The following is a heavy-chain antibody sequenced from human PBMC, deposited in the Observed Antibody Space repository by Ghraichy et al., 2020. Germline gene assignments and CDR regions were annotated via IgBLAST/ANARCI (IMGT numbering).Heavy chain of an antibody. D-gene: IGHD3-22*01. CDR3: ARHKRTNSKYYYDSSPLDY. CDR2: IYYSGST. CDR1: GGSISSYY. J-gene: IGHJ4*02. Sequence: SETLSLTCTVSGGSISSYYWSWIRQPPGKGLEWIGYIYYSGSTNYNPSLKSRVTISVDTSKNQFSLKLSSVTAADTAVYYCARHKRTNSKYYYDSSPLDYWGQGTLVTVSS. V-gene: IGHV4-59*08.